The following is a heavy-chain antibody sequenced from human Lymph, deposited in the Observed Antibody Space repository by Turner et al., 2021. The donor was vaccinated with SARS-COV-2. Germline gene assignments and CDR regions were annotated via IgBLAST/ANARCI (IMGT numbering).Heavy chain of an antibody. D-gene: IGHD3-3*01. CDR3: ARDVERYNDFWSGYSGGYGLDV. V-gene: IGHV1-2*02. CDR1: GYTFTGYY. Sequence: QVQLVQSGAEVKKPGASVKVSCKVSGYTFTGYYMHWVRQAPGQGLGWMGWINPNSGGTNYAQKFQGRVTMTRDTSISTAYMELSRLRSDDTAVYYCARDVERYNDFWSGYSGGYGLDVWGQGTTVTVSS. CDR2: INPNSGGT. J-gene: IGHJ6*02.